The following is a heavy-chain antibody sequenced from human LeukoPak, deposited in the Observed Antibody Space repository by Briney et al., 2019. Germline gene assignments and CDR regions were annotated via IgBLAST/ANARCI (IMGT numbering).Heavy chain of an antibody. CDR1: GDSISSGDYY. D-gene: IGHD1-26*01. J-gene: IGHJ4*02. V-gene: IGHV4-30-2*01. CDR2: VYHSGTT. CDR3: ARDPVGATEGDFDY. Sequence: SQTLSLTCTVSGDSISSGDYYWSWIRLPPGKGLEWIGYVYHSGTTYYNPSLRSRVTISVDTSKNQFSLKLSSVTAADTAVYYCARDPVGATEGDFDYWGQGTLVTVSS.